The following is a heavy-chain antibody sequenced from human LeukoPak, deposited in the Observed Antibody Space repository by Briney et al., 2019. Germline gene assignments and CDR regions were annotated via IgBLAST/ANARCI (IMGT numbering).Heavy chain of an antibody. D-gene: IGHD6-6*01. CDR1: GLTFSSYE. Sequence: GGSLRLSCAASGLTFSSYEMNWVRQAPGKGLEWVSYISSSGSTVYYADSVKGRFTISRDNAKNSLYLQMNSLRAEDTAVYYCAKDKGSSAPYYFDYWGQGTLVTVSS. CDR2: ISSSGSTV. J-gene: IGHJ4*02. V-gene: IGHV3-48*03. CDR3: AKDKGSSAPYYFDY.